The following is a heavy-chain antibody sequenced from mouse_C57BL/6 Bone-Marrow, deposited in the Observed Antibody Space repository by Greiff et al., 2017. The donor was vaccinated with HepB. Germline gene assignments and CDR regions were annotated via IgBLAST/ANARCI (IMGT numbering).Heavy chain of an antibody. J-gene: IGHJ2*01. CDR3: ARERGLEGAFDY. CDR2: IDPSDSYT. D-gene: IGHD3-3*01. V-gene: IGHV1-69*01. CDR1: GYTFTSYW. Sequence: QVQLKQPGAELVMPGASVKLSCKASGYTFTSYWMHWVKQRPGQGLEWIGEIDPSDSYTNYNQKFKGKSTLTVAKSSSTAYMQLSSLTSEDSAVYYCARERGLEGAFDYWGQGTTLTVSS.